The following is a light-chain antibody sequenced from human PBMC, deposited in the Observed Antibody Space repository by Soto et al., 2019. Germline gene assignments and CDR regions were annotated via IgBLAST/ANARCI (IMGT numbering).Light chain of an antibody. Sequence: DLQMTQSPSSLSASVRDRVTITCRASHNTRGYLNWYQQKPGKAPKLLIYAASNLQSGIPSRFSGSGSETDFTLTISSLQPEDFATYYCQQSYSTPWTFGQGTKADIK. CDR3: QQSYSTPWT. J-gene: IGKJ1*01. V-gene: IGKV1-39*01. CDR2: AAS. CDR1: HNTRGY.